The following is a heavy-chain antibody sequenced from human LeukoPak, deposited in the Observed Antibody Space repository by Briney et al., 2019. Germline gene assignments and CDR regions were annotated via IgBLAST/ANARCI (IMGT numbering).Heavy chain of an antibody. Sequence: SETLSLTCTVSSGSISTYYWGWIRQPPGKGLEWIGCVYYSGTTYYNPSLKSRVTISVDSSKDQFSLKLHSVTASDTAVYYCARDGGTYGMDVWGQGTTVTVSS. CDR2: VYYSGTT. J-gene: IGHJ6*02. V-gene: IGHV4-59*01. D-gene: IGHD3-16*01. CDR1: SGSISTYY. CDR3: ARDGGTYGMDV.